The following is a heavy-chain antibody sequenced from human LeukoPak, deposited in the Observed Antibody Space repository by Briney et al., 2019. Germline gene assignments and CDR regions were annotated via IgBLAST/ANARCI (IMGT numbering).Heavy chain of an antibody. CDR2: IYYSGST. J-gene: IGHJ4*02. V-gene: IGHV4-39*07. Sequence: SETLSLTCTVSGGSISSSSYYWGWIRQPPGKGLEWIGSIYYSGSTYYNPSLKSRVTISVDTSKNQFSLKLSSVTAADTAVYYCARVYKNSYGNVDYWGQGTLVTVSS. CDR3: ARVYKNSYGNVDY. CDR1: GGSISSSSYY. D-gene: IGHD5-18*01.